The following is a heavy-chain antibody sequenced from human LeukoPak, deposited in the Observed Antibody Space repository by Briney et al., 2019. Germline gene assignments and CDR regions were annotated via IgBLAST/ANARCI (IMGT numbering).Heavy chain of an antibody. CDR1: GGTFSSYA. J-gene: IGHJ2*01. D-gene: IGHD5-18*01. CDR3: ARVIGDTAMVGDWYFDL. V-gene: IGHV1-69*13. Sequence: ASVKVSCKASGGTFSSYAISWVRQAPGQGLEWMGGIIPIFGTANYAQKFQGRVTIPAHESTSTAYMKLSRLRSEDTAVYYCARVIGDTAMVGDWYFDLRGRGTLVTVSS. CDR2: IIPIFGTA.